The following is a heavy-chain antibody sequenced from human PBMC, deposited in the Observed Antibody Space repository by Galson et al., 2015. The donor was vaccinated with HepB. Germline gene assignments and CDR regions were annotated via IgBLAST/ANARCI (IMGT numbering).Heavy chain of an antibody. CDR1: GGSISSYY. CDR3: ARDSGYGGNSFGFDWFDP. Sequence: ETLSLTCTVSGGSISSYYWSWIRQPPGKGLEWIGYIYYSGSTNYNPSLKSRVTISVDTSKNQFSLKLSSVTAADTAVYYCARDSGYGGNSFGFDWFDPWGQGTLVTVSS. V-gene: IGHV4-59*01. J-gene: IGHJ5*02. D-gene: IGHD4-23*01. CDR2: IYYSGST.